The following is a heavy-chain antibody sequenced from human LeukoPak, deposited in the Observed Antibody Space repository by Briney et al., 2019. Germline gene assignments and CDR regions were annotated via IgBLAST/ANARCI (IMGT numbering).Heavy chain of an antibody. CDR1: GYSISSGYY. Sequence: SETLSLTCTVSGYSISSGYYWGWIRQPPGKGLEWIGSIYHSGSTYYNPSLKSRVTISVDTSKNQFSLKLSSVTAADTAVYYCARDRYYGSGGGFDYWGQGTLVTVSS. D-gene: IGHD3-10*01. CDR3: ARDRYYGSGGGFDY. CDR2: IYHSGST. J-gene: IGHJ4*02. V-gene: IGHV4-38-2*02.